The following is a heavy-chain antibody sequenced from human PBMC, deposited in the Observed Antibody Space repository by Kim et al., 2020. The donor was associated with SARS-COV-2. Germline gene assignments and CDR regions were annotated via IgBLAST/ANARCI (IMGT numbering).Heavy chain of an antibody. CDR2: ISYDGSNK. Sequence: GGSLRLSCAASGFTFSSYAMHWVRQAPGKGLEWVAVISYDGSNKYYADSVKGRFTISRDNSKNTLYLQMNSLRAEDTAVYYCARVWVGVRPDFDYWGQGTLVTVSS. J-gene: IGHJ4*02. CDR1: GFTFSSYA. CDR3: ARVWVGVRPDFDY. D-gene: IGHD3-10*01. V-gene: IGHV3-30*04.